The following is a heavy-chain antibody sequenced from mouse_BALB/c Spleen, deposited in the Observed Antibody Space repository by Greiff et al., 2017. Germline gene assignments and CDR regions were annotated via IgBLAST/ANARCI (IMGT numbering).Heavy chain of an antibody. J-gene: IGHJ3*01. D-gene: IGHD2-4*01. CDR2: IYPGDGDT. CDR3: ARFDDYDEAAWFAY. Sequence: QVQLKESGAELVRPGSSVKISCTASGYAFSSYWMNWVKQRPGQGLEWIGQIYPGDGDTNYNGKFKGKATLTADKSSSTAYMQLSSLTSEDSAVYFCARFDDYDEAAWFAYWGQGTLVTVSA. CDR1: GYAFSSYW. V-gene: IGHV1-80*01.